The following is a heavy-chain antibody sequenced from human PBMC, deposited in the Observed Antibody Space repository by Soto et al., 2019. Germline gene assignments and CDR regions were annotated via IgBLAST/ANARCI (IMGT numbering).Heavy chain of an antibody. D-gene: IGHD3-3*01. CDR3: ARTIWDWTDIYYYYYGMDV. Sequence: PSETLSITCTVSGGSISSSSYSWGWIRPPPGKGLEWIGSIFYSGSTYHNPSLKSRVTISVDTSKNQFSLKLSSVTAADTAVYYCARTIWDWTDIYYYYYGMDVWGQGTTVT. CDR2: IFYSGST. J-gene: IGHJ6*02. V-gene: IGHV4-39*01. CDR1: GGSISSSSYS.